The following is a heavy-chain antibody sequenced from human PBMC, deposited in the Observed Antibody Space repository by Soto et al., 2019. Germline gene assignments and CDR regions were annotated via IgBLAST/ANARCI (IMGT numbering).Heavy chain of an antibody. V-gene: IGHV1-58*01. J-gene: IGHJ6*02. D-gene: IGHD3-22*01. CDR2: IVVGSGIT. CDR3: AASLPDSSGYYYVVYYYYGMDV. CDR1: GFTFTSSA. Sequence: SVKVSCKASGFTFTSSAVQWVRQARGQRLEWIGWIVVGSGITNYAQKFQERVTITRDMSTSTAYMELSSLRSEDTAVYYCAASLPDSSGYYYVVYYYYGMDVWGQGTTVTVSS.